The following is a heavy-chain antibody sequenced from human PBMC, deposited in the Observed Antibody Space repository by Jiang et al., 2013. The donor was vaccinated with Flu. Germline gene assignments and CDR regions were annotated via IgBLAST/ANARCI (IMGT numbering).Heavy chain of an antibody. CDR1: GGTFSSYT. V-gene: IGHV1-69*04. J-gene: IGHJ6*02. D-gene: IGHD1-26*01. CDR3: AIEPWDRLTSRYSYYGMDV. Sequence: GAEVKKPGSSVKVSCKASGGTFSSYTISWVRQAPGQGLEWMGRIIPILGIANYAQKFQGRVTITADKSTSTAYMELSSLRSEDTAVYYCAIEPWDRLTSRYSYYGMDVWGHGTTVTVSS. CDR2: IIPILGIA.